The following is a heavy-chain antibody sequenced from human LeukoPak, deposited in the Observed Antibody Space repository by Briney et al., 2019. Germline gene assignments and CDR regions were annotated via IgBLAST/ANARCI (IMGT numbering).Heavy chain of an antibody. CDR1: GYTFSGYY. J-gene: IGHJ6*03. V-gene: IGHV1-2*02. CDR2: INPKSGGT. CDR3: ARDHSNDFWSGSGPLYYMDV. D-gene: IGHD3-3*01. Sequence: ASVKVSCKASGYTFSGYYMHWVRQAPGQGLEWMGWINPKSGGTNEAQKFHDRVAMTRDTSIRTAYMEVSRLRSDDTAVYYCARDHSNDFWSGSGPLYYMDVWGKGTTVTVSS.